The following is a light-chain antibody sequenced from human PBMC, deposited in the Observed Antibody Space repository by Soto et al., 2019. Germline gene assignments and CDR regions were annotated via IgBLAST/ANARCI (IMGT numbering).Light chain of an antibody. CDR2: AAS. CDR3: QQLTSYPLT. V-gene: IGKV1-9*01. J-gene: IGKJ4*01. CDR1: QDISSY. Sequence: DIQLTQSPSFLSASVGDRVTITCRASQDISSYLAWYQLKPGKAPKLLIYAASTLQSGVPSSFSGSGSGTEFTLTISSLQPEDFATYYCQQLTSYPLTFGGGTKVESK.